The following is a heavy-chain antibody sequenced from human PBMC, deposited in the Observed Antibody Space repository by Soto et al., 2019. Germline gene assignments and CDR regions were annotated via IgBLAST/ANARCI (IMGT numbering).Heavy chain of an antibody. D-gene: IGHD3-16*02. CDR3: AADRGYYDYVWGSYRPTHFDY. V-gene: IGHV1-58*01. Sequence: SVKVSCKASGFTFTSSAVQWVRQARGQRLEWIGWIVVGSGNTNYAQKFQERVTITRDMSTSTAYMELSSLRSEDTAVYYCAADRGYYDYVWGSYRPTHFDYWGQGTLVTVAS. J-gene: IGHJ4*02. CDR1: GFTFTSSA. CDR2: IVVGSGNT.